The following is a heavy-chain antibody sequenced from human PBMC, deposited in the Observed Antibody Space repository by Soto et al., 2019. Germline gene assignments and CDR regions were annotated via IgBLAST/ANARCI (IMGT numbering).Heavy chain of an antibody. D-gene: IGHD3-22*01. CDR2: ISYDGSNK. J-gene: IGHJ3*02. CDR1: GFTFSSYD. V-gene: IGHV3-30*18. CDR3: TKDVPYDTTLAAFRI. Sequence: QVQLVESGGGVVQPGRSLRLSCAASGFTFSSYDMHWVRQAPGKGLEWGAVISYDGSNKYYADSVKGRFTISRDNSKNPLYLQMNFLRAEDTSVYYCTKDVPYDTTLAAFRIWGQGTMVTVSS.